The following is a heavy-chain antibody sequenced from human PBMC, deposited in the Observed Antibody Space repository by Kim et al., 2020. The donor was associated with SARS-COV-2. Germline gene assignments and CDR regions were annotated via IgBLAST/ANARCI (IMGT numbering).Heavy chain of an antibody. CDR3: VRGGMDV. CDR2: SEGST. J-gene: IGHJ6*02. V-gene: IGHV3-53*01. D-gene: IGHD3-10*01. Sequence: SEGSTYYADSVKGRFTISRDNSKNTLYLQMNSLRGEDTAVYYCVRGGMDVWGQGTTVTVSS.